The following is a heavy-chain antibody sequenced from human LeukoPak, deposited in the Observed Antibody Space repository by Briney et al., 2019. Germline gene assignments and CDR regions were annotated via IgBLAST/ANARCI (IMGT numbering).Heavy chain of an antibody. Sequence: SETLSLTCTVSGYSISSGYYWGWIRQPPGKGLEWIGSIYHSGSTYYNPSLNSRVTISVDTSKNQFSLKLSSVTAADTAVYYCARGEARDGYNSDAFDIWGQGTMVTGSS. CDR1: GYSISSGYY. CDR3: ARGEARDGYNSDAFDI. D-gene: IGHD5-24*01. V-gene: IGHV4-38-2*02. CDR2: IYHSGST. J-gene: IGHJ3*02.